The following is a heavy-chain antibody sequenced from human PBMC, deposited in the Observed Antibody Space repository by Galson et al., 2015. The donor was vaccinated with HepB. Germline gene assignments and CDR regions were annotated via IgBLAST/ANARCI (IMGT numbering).Heavy chain of an antibody. J-gene: IGHJ6*03. Sequence: SLRLSCAASGFTFSSYSMNWVRQAPGKGLEWVSSISSSSSYIYYADSVKGRFTISRDNAKNSLYLQMNSLRAEDTAVYYCARDDSGPNGGYYYYYMDVWGKGTTVTVSS. CDR1: GFTFSSYS. CDR2: ISSSSSYI. V-gene: IGHV3-21*01. D-gene: IGHD3-10*01. CDR3: ARDDSGPNGGYYYYYMDV.